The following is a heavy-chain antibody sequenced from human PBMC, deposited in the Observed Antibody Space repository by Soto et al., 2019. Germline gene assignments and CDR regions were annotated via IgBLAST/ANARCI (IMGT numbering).Heavy chain of an antibody. D-gene: IGHD3-22*01. V-gene: IGHV3-53*01. CDR3: ARGRYYDSSGFDY. Sequence: GGSLRLSCAASGFTVSSNYMSWVRQAPGKGLEWVSVIYSGGSTYYADSVKGRFTISRDNSKNTLYLQMNSLRAEDTAVYYCARGRYYDSSGFDYWGQGTLVTVSS. CDR2: IYSGGST. J-gene: IGHJ4*02. CDR1: GFTVSSNY.